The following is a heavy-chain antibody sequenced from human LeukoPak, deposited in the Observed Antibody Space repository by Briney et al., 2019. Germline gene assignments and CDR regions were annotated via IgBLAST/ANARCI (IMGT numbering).Heavy chain of an antibody. Sequence: SETLSLTCTVSGGSISGYYWSWIRQPPGKGLEWIGYIFYSGSTNYNPSLKSRVTISVDTSKNQFSLKLSSVTAADTAVYFCARVYYGRTYDYWYFDLWGRGTLVTVSS. CDR2: IFYSGST. CDR1: GGSISGYY. V-gene: IGHV4-59*01. CDR3: ARVYYGRTYDYWYFDL. D-gene: IGHD3-10*01. J-gene: IGHJ2*01.